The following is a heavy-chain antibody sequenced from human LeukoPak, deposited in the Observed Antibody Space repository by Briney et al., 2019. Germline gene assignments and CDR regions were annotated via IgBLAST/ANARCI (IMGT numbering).Heavy chain of an antibody. Sequence: GASVKVSCKASGGTFSSYAISWVRQAPGQGLEWMGGIIPIFGTANYAQKFQGRVTITADESTSTAYMELSSLRSEDTAVYYCARDRGDNCGGDCYRTDNYNYYYMDVWGKGTTVTVSS. D-gene: IGHD2-21*01. CDR3: ARDRGDNCGGDCYRTDNYNYYYMDV. CDR1: GGTFSSYA. CDR2: IIPIFGTA. J-gene: IGHJ6*03. V-gene: IGHV1-69*13.